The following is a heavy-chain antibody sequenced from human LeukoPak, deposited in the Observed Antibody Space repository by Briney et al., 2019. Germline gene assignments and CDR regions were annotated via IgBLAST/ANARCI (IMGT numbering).Heavy chain of an antibody. D-gene: IGHD3-10*01. CDR3: VREWFGELI. Sequence: GGSLRLSCAASGFTFSSYAMHWVRQAPGKGLEWVAVISYDGSNKYYADSVKGRLTISRDNSKNTLYLRMNSLRAEDTAVYYCVREWFGELIWGQGTLVTVSS. CDR1: GFTFSSYA. J-gene: IGHJ4*02. CDR2: ISYDGSNK. V-gene: IGHV3-30*04.